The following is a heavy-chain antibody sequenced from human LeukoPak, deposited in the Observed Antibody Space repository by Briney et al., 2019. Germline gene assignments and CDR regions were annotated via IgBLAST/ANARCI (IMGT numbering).Heavy chain of an antibody. D-gene: IGHD3-3*01. Sequence: PGRSLRLSCAASGFTFDDYAMHWVRQAPGKGLEWVGRIKSKTDGGTTDYAAPVKGRFTISRDDSKNTLYLQMNSLKTEDTAVYYCTTESVIDYWGQGTLVTVSS. J-gene: IGHJ4*02. CDR1: GFTFDDYA. V-gene: IGHV3-15*07. CDR3: TTESVIDY. CDR2: IKSKTDGGTT.